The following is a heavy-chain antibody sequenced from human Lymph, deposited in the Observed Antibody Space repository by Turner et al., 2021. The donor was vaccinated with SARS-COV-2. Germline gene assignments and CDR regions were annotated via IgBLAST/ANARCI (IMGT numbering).Heavy chain of an antibody. CDR3: ARDWRADNY. CDR1: GFTFGIYS. D-gene: IGHD3-3*01. V-gene: IGHV3-64*01. Sequence: EVQLVECVGGLVEPGESLRLSCAASGFTFGIYSMPGVRQAPGKGLEYVSAISGYGVSTYYGNSVKSRFTLSRDNSKNTLYLQMGSLRAEDMAVDYCARDWRADNYWGQGTLVTVSS. J-gene: IGHJ4*02. CDR2: ISGYGVST.